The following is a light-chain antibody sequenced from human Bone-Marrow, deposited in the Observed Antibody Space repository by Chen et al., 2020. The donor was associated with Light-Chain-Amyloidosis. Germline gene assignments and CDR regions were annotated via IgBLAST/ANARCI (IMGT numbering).Light chain of an antibody. CDR2: EVN. CDR1: SGDVGRYDR. Sequence: QSALTQPPSVSGSPGQSVTISCTGTSGDVGRYDRVSWYQQSPGTAPKVIIFEVNNRPSGVPDRFSGSKSGNAASLTISGLQAEDEDDYYCSSYTSISTLIFGGGTKLTVL. J-gene: IGLJ2*01. CDR3: SSYTSISTLI. V-gene: IGLV2-18*02.